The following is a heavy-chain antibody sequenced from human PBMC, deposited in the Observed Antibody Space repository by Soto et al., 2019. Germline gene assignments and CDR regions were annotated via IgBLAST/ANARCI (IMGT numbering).Heavy chain of an antibody. CDR3: ARDWTSSRDSCSYGMDV. D-gene: IGHD2-2*01. V-gene: IGHV3-30-3*01. Sequence: PGGSLRLSCAASGFTFSSYAMHWVRQAPGKGLEWVAVISYDGSNKYYADSVKGRFTISRDNSKNTLYLQMNSLRAEDTAVYYCARDWTSSRDSCSYGMDVWGQGTTVTVSS. J-gene: IGHJ6*02. CDR2: ISYDGSNK. CDR1: GFTFSSYA.